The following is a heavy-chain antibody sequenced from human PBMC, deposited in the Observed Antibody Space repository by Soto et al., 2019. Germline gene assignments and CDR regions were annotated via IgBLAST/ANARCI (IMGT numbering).Heavy chain of an antibody. CDR1: GDTFSGYY. Sequence: ASVKVSCKASGDTFSGYYIHWVRQAPGQGLEWMGWINPNSGGTNYAQKFEGRVTMTRDTSITTAYLELSSLTSDDTAVYYCARDLATLTTDYWGHGTLVTVSS. J-gene: IGHJ4*01. CDR2: INPNSGGT. V-gene: IGHV1-2*02. D-gene: IGHD4-17*01. CDR3: ARDLATLTTDY.